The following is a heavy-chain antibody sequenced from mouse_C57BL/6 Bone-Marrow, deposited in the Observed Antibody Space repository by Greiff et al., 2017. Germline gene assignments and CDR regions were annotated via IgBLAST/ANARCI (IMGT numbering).Heavy chain of an antibody. CDR3: ARYEGLLRLAPYAMDY. V-gene: IGHV7-3*01. CDR2: IRNKANGYTT. D-gene: IGHD2-3*01. CDR1: GFTFTDYY. J-gene: IGHJ4*01. Sequence: EVKLVESGGGLVQPGGSLSLSCAASGFTFTDYYMSWVRQPPGKALEWLGFIRNKANGYTTEYSASVKGRFTISSDNSQSILYLQMNALRAEDSATYYCARYEGLLRLAPYAMDYWGQGTSVTVSS.